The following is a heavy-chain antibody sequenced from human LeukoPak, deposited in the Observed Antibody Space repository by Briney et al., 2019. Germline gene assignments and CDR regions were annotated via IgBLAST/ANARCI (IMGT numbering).Heavy chain of an antibody. CDR1: GFSFSDYY. CDR3: ARDQGY. V-gene: IGHV3-48*01. CDR2: ISNSGGAM. J-gene: IGHJ4*02. Sequence: GSLRLSCAATGFSFSDYYMNWFRQVPGKGLEWISYISNSGGAMFYADSVKGRFTISRDNSKNTLYLQMNSLRAEDTAVYYCARDQGYWGQGTLVTVSS.